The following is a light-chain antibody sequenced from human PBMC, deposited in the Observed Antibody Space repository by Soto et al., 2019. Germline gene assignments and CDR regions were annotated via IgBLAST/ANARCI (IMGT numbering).Light chain of an antibody. Sequence: QSVLTQPPSVSAAPGQTVTIACSGSSSSIGNNHVSWYQQVPGKAPTLLIYDSSERPSGIPDRFSGSRSGSSATLDITGLQTGDEAVYYCGTWDGALIFGGGTKLTVL. CDR3: GTWDGALI. CDR2: DSS. CDR1: SSSIGNNH. V-gene: IGLV1-51*01. J-gene: IGLJ2*01.